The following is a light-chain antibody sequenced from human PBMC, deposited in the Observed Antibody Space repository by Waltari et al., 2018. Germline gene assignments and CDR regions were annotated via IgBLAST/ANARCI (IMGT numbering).Light chain of an antibody. CDR3: QQSFNVPT. CDR1: QTVSHY. V-gene: IGKV1-39*01. J-gene: IGKJ1*01. Sequence: DIQMTKSPPSLSASVGDRVTITCRASQTVSHYLCWYQQKPGRAPVLLIYAASSLQSGVPSRFSGSGSGTDFTLTISSLQPDDFASYFCQQSFNVPTFGPGTSVEVK. CDR2: AAS.